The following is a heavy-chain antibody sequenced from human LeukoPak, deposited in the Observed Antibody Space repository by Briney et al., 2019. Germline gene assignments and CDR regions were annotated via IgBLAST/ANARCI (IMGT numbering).Heavy chain of an antibody. J-gene: IGHJ6*02. V-gene: IGHV7-4-1*02. Sequence: GASVNVSCKASGYTFTSYAMNWVRQAPGQGPEWMGWINTNTGNPTYAQGFTGRFVFSLDTSVSTAYLQISSLKAEDTAVYYCASTTVIAKYYYYGMDVWGQGTTVTVSS. CDR2: INTNTGNP. D-gene: IGHD4-17*01. CDR1: GYTFTSYA. CDR3: ASTTVIAKYYYYGMDV.